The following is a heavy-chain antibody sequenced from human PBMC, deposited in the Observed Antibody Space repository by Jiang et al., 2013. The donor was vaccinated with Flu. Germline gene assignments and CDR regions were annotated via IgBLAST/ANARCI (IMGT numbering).Heavy chain of an antibody. CDR1: GGSISSSSYY. V-gene: IGHV4-39*01. D-gene: IGHD5-24*01. Sequence: SGSGLVKPSETLSLTCTVSGGSISSSSYYWGWIRQPPGKGLEWIGSIYYSGSTYHNPSLKSRVTISVDTSKNQFSLKLSSVTAADTAVYYCARHADRGRWLQLPFDYWGQGTLVTVSS. CDR3: ARHADRGRWLQLPFDY. J-gene: IGHJ4*02. CDR2: IYYSGST.